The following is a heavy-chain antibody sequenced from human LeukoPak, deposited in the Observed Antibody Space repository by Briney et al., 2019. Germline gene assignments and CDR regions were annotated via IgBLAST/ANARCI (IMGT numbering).Heavy chain of an antibody. CDR3: ARHWTYYDYVWGSYRPYYFDY. Sequence: GGSLRLSCAASGFTFSSYSMNWVRQAPGKGLEWVSYISSSSSTIYYADSVKGRFTISRDNAKNSLYLQMSSLRAEDTAVYYCARHWTYYDYVWGSYRPYYFDYWGQGTLVTVSS. V-gene: IGHV3-48*01. D-gene: IGHD3-16*02. CDR2: ISSSSSTI. J-gene: IGHJ4*02. CDR1: GFTFSSYS.